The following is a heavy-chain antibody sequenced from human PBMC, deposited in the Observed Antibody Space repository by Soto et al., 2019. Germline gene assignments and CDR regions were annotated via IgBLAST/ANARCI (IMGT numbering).Heavy chain of an antibody. CDR1: GFTFSSYA. Sequence: GGSLRLSCAASGFTFSSYAMHWVRQAPGKGLEWVAVISYDGSNKYYADSVKGRFTISRDNSKNTLYLQMNSLRAEDTAVYYCARDFYYYDSSGYYRESNWFDPWGQGTLVTVSS. D-gene: IGHD3-22*01. CDR3: ARDFYYYDSSGYYRESNWFDP. V-gene: IGHV3-30-3*01. CDR2: ISYDGSNK. J-gene: IGHJ5*02.